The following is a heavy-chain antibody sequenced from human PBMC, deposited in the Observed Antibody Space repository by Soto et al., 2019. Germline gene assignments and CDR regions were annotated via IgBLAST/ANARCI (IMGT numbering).Heavy chain of an antibody. CDR2: INPNSGGT. V-gene: IGHV1-2*04. CDR3: ARGDYYDSSGYYLFDY. Sequence: ASVKVSCKDSGYTFTGYYMRWVRQAPGQGLEWMGWINPNSGGTNYAQKFQGWVTITRDTSISTAYMELSRLRSDDTAVYYCARGDYYDSSGYYLFDYWGQGTLVTVSS. J-gene: IGHJ4*02. D-gene: IGHD3-22*01. CDR1: GYTFTGYY.